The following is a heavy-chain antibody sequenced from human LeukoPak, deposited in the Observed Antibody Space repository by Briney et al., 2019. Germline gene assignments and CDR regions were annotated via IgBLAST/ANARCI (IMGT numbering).Heavy chain of an antibody. CDR1: GFTFSSYC. D-gene: IGHD6-13*01. CDR2: ISYDGSNK. CDR3: AKDWGSSIWFPSYYLDY. Sequence: GRSLTLTCAASGFTFSSYCMHWVRQAPGKGLEWVAVISYDGSNKYYADSVKGRFTISRDNSKNTLYLQMNSLRAEDTAVYYCAKDWGSSIWFPSYYLDYWGQKTLDAVSS. V-gene: IGHV3-30*18. J-gene: IGHJ4*02.